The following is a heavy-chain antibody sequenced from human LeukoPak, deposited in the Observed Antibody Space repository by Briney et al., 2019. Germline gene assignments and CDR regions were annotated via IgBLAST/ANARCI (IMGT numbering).Heavy chain of an antibody. D-gene: IGHD5-18*01. CDR1: GFTFSSYA. J-gene: IGHJ4*02. V-gene: IGHV3-30-3*01. CDR3: ARDYGATEDTAMVPYFDY. CDR2: ISYDGSNK. Sequence: GGSLRLSCAASGFTFSSYATPWVRQAPGKGLEWVAVISYDGSNKYYADSVKGRFTISRDNSKNTLYLQMNSLRAEDTAVYYCARDYGATEDTAMVPYFDYWGQGTLVTVSS.